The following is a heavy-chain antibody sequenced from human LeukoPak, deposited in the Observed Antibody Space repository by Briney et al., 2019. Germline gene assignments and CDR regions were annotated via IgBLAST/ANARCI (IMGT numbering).Heavy chain of an antibody. CDR2: IYHSGST. CDR1: GYSISSGYY. J-gene: IGHJ6*03. V-gene: IGHV4-38-2*02. Sequence: SETLSLTCTVSGYSISSGYYWGWIRQPPGKGLEWIGSIYHSGSTYYNPSLKSRVTISVDTSKNQFSLELSSVTAADTAVYYCARDPVDTAMVKFYYYYYMDVWGKGTTVTVSS. CDR3: ARDPVDTAMVKFYYYYYMDV. D-gene: IGHD5-18*01.